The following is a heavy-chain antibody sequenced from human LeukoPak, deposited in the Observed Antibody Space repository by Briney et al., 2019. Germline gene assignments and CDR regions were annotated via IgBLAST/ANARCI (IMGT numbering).Heavy chain of an antibody. V-gene: IGHV3-33*01. Sequence: GRSLRLSCAASGFTFSSYGMHWVRQAPGKGLEWVAVIWYDGSDKYYADSVKGRFTISRDNSKNTLYLQMNSLRAEDTAVYYCARDEMRYFDWLLYHFDCWGQGTLVTVSS. CDR1: GFTFSSYG. D-gene: IGHD3-9*01. CDR3: ARDEMRYFDWLLYHFDC. CDR2: IWYDGSDK. J-gene: IGHJ4*02.